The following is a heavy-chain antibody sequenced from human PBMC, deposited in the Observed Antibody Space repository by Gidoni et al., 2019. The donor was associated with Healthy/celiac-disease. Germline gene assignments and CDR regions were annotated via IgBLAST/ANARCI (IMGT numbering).Heavy chain of an antibody. V-gene: IGHV3-43*02. J-gene: IGHJ3*02. CDR1: GFTFDDYA. CDR2: ISGDGGST. CDR3: AKGGVWGSYPPDAFDI. Sequence: EVQLVESGGGVVQPGGSLRLSCAASGFTFDDYAMHWVRQAPGKGLEWVSLISGDGGSTYYADSVKGRFTISRDNSKNSLYLQMNSLRTEDTALYYCAKGGVWGSYPPDAFDIWGQGTMVTVSS. D-gene: IGHD3-16*02.